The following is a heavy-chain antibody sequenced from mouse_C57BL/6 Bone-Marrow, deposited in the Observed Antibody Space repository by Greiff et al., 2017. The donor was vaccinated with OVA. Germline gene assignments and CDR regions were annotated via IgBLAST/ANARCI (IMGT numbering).Heavy chain of an antibody. V-gene: IGHV1-81*01. D-gene: IGHD1-1*01. CDR2: IYPRSGNT. J-gene: IGHJ3*01. CDR3: ARRAYYGSSPFAY. Sequence: VQRVESGAELARPGASVKLSCKASGYTFTSYGISWVKQRTGQGLEWIGEIYPRSGNTYYNEKFKGKATLTADKSSSTAYMELRSLTSEDSAVYFCARRAYYGSSPFAYWGQGTLVTVSA. CDR1: GYTFTSYG.